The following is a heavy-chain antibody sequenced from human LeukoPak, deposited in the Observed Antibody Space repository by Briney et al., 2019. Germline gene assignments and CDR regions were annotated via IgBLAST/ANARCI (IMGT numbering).Heavy chain of an antibody. CDR2: MYNSGTA. J-gene: IGHJ5*02. Sequence: SETLSLTCTVSGGPISRSSYSWGWVRQPPGKGLEWIGSMYNSGTAYYNSSLKSRVTISVDTSKNQFSLKLNSVTATDTAIYYCARHRRGSGSNWFDPWGQGTLVTASS. CDR1: GGPISRSSYS. V-gene: IGHV4-39*01. CDR3: ARHRRGSGSNWFDP. D-gene: IGHD1-14*01.